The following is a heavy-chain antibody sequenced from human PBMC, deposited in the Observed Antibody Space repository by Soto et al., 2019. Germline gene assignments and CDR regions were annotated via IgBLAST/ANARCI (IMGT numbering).Heavy chain of an antibody. Sequence: GGSLRLSCAASGFTFSSYGMHCVRQAPGKGLEWVAVISYDGSNKYYADSVKGRFTISRDNSKNTLYLQMNSLRDEDTAVYYCARQIMVRGAIQYMDVWGKGTTGTVSS. J-gene: IGHJ6*04. CDR1: GFTFSSYG. V-gene: IGHV3-30*03. D-gene: IGHD3-10*01. CDR2: ISYDGSNK. CDR3: ARQIMVRGAIQYMDV.